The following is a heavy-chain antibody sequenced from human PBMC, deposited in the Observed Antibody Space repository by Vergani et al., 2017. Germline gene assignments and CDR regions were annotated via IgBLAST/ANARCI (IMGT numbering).Heavy chain of an antibody. CDR2: ISGSGGST. Sequence: EVQLLESGGGLVQPGGSLRLSCAVSGFTFSSYAMSWVRQAPGKGLGWVSAISGSGGSTSYADSVKGRFTISRDNYKNTLYLQMNSLRAEDPAVYYCAKDVFGEPYFDYWGQGTLVTVSS. CDR3: AKDVFGEPYFDY. D-gene: IGHD3-10*01. CDR1: GFTFSSYA. J-gene: IGHJ4*02. V-gene: IGHV3-23*01.